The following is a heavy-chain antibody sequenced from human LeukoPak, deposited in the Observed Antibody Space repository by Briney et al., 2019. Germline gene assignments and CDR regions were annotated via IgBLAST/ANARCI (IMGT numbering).Heavy chain of an antibody. CDR2: IWYDGSNK. CDR1: GFTFSSYG. J-gene: IGHJ4*02. CDR3: ARPRRGIAAAGADY. V-gene: IGHV3-33*01. Sequence: GSLRLSCAVSGFTFSSYGMHWVRQAPGKGLEWVAVIWYDGSNKYYADSVKGRFTISRDNSKNTLYLQMNSLRAEDTAVYYCARPRRGIAAAGADYWGQGTLVTVSS. D-gene: IGHD6-13*01.